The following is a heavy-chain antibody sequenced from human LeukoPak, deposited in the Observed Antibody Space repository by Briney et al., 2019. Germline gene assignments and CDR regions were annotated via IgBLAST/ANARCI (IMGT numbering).Heavy chain of an antibody. Sequence: GGSLRLSCAASGFTFSIVWISWVRQAPGKGLEWVGRIKTKTDGGTTDYAAPVKGRFTISRDDSKDTLYLQMNSLKTEDTAVYYCTTDGSGWYFGHWGQGTLVTVSS. CDR2: IKTKTDGGTT. J-gene: IGHJ4*02. D-gene: IGHD6-19*01. V-gene: IGHV3-15*01. CDR3: TTDGSGWYFGH. CDR1: GFTFSIVW.